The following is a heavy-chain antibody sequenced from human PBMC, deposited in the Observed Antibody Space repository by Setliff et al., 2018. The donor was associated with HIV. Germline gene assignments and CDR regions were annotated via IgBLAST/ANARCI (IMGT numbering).Heavy chain of an antibody. D-gene: IGHD2-8*02. CDR2: INPGGGNT. V-gene: IGHV1-46*01. CDR1: GYTFTNFY. J-gene: IGHJ6*03. CDR3: ARVQVGDPYYSYYYMDV. Sequence: ASVKVSCKASGYTFTNFYMHWVRQAPGQGLEWMGIINPGGGNTRYAQKLQGRVTMTTDTSTSTAYMELRNLRSDDTAVYYCARVQVGDPYYSYYYMDVWGEGTTVTVSS.